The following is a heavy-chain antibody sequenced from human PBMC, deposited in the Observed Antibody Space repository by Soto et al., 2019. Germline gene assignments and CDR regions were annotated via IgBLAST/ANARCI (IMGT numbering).Heavy chain of an antibody. CDR1: GFTFSSYG. J-gene: IGHJ6*02. Sequence: QVQLVESGGGVVQPGRSLRLSCAASGFTFSSYGMHWVRQAPGKGLEWVAVTSNDGSKKYYADSVKGRFTISRDNSKNTLYLQMNSLRAEDTAVYYCAKDSGTAMVTSYYYYGMDVWGQGTTVTVSS. V-gene: IGHV3-30*18. CDR3: AKDSGTAMVTSYYYYGMDV. D-gene: IGHD5-18*01. CDR2: TSNDGSKK.